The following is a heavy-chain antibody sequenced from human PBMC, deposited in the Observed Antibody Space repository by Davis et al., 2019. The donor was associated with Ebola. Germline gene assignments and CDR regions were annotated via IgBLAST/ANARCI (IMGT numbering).Heavy chain of an antibody. CDR2: INPSGGST. J-gene: IGHJ6*04. CDR3: AREEIVVVVAATNPHYYYYYGMDV. CDR1: GYTFTSYY. Sequence: ASVKVSCKASGYTFTSYYMHWVRQAPGQGLEWMGIINPSGGSTSYAQKFQGRVTMTRDTSTSTVYMELSSLRSEDTAVYSCAREEIVVVVAATNPHYYYYYGMDVWGKGTTVTVSS. V-gene: IGHV1-46*01. D-gene: IGHD2-15*01.